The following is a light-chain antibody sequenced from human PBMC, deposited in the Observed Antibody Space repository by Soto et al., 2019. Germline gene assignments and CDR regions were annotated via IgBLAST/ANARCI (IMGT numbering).Light chain of an antibody. Sequence: DIQMTQSPSSLSASVGDRVNITCRASQSISSYLNWYQQKPGKAPTLLVYAASRLQSGVPSRFSGTGSGTEFTRTISSLEPEDFATYYCQQSFRTPFTFGPGNKLDIK. CDR3: QQSFRTPFT. V-gene: IGKV1-39*01. CDR2: AAS. CDR1: QSISSY. J-gene: IGKJ3*01.